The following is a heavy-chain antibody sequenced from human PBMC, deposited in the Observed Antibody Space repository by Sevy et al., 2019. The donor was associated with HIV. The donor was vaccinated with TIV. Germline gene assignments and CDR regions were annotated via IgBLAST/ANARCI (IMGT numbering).Heavy chain of an antibody. Sequence: GGSLRLSCAASGFTFSSYAMSWVRQAPGKGLEWVSAISGSGGSTYYTDSVKGRFTISRDNSKNTLYLQMNSLRAEDTAVYYCAKSNGAYVWWYFDLWGRGTLVSVSS. D-gene: IGHD4-17*01. CDR1: GFTFSSYA. V-gene: IGHV3-23*01. CDR2: ISGSGGST. J-gene: IGHJ2*01. CDR3: AKSNGAYVWWYFDL.